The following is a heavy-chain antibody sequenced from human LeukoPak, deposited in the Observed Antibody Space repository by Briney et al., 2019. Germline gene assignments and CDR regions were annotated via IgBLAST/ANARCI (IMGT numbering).Heavy chain of an antibody. J-gene: IGHJ4*02. Sequence: GGSLRLSCAASGFTFSDVWMSWVRQVPGRGLEWLANINQDGSDKTILDSVKGRFTISRDNAKDSLYLQMNSLRAEDTAVYYCARSWSSGYYFDFWGQGTLVTVSS. CDR3: ARSWSSGYYFDF. CDR1: GFTFSDVW. D-gene: IGHD3-22*01. CDR2: INQDGSDK. V-gene: IGHV3-7*01.